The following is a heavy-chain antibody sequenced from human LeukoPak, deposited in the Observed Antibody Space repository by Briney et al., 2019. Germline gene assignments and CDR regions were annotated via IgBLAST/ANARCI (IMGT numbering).Heavy chain of an antibody. V-gene: IGHV3-48*02. CDR2: ISSSSSTI. CDR3: ARDLSCYDFWSGYQGMDV. Sequence: PGGSLRLSCAASGFTFSSYSMNWVRQAPGKGLEWVSYISSSSSTIYHADSVKGRFTISRDNAKNSLYLQMNSLRDEDAAVYYCARDLSCYDFWSGYQGMDVWGQGTTVTVSS. J-gene: IGHJ6*02. D-gene: IGHD3-3*01. CDR1: GFTFSSYS.